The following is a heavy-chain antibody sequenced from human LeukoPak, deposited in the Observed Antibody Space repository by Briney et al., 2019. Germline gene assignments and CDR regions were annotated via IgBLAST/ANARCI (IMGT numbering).Heavy chain of an antibody. CDR3: ATDPLYYDSSGYRDAFDI. V-gene: IGHV1-2*02. D-gene: IGHD3-22*01. J-gene: IGHJ3*02. CDR2: VNPHSGGT. CDR1: GYTFTDYH. Sequence: ASVKVSCKASGYTFTDYHIHWVRLAPGRGLEWMGWVNPHSGGTNYAQKFHGRVTMTRETSITTAYMELSSLRSDDTAVYYCATDPLYYDSSGYRDAFDIWGQGTMVTVSS.